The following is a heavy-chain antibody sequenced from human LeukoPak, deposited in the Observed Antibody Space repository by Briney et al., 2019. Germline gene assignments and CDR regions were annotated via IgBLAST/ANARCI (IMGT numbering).Heavy chain of an antibody. CDR2: ITYDGSNK. V-gene: IGHV3-30-3*01. CDR3: ARDQFVGGYSGSLYYYYYGMDV. J-gene: IGHJ6*02. Sequence: GRSLRLSCAASGFTFSSYAMQWVRQAPGKGLEREAVITYDGSNKYYADSVKGQFTISRDNSKNTLYLQMNSLRAEDTAVYYCARDQFVGGYSGSLYYYYYGMDVWAKGPRSPSP. D-gene: IGHD5-12*01. CDR1: GFTFSSYA.